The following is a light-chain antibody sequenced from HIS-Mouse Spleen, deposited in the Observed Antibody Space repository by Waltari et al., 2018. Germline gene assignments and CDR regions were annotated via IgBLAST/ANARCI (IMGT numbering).Light chain of an antibody. CDR2: EVS. CDR1: SSDVGGYNY. CDR3: SSYTSSSTLGV. V-gene: IGLV2-14*01. J-gene: IGLJ3*02. Sequence: QSALTQPASVSGSPGQSITISCTGTSSDVGGYNYVSWYQQHPGKPPKLMIYEVSNRPSGVSNRFSGSESGNTASLTISGLQAEDEADYYCSSYTSSSTLGVFGGGTKLTVL.